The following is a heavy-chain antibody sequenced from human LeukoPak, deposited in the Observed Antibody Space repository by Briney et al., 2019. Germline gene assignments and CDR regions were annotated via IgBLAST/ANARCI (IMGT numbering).Heavy chain of an antibody. CDR1: GGSISSYY. CDR2: IYYSGST. CDR3: ARVRRYSGSYYYLDY. Sequence: SETLSLTCTVSGGSISSYYWSWIRQSPGKGLEWIGYIYYSGSTNYNPSLKSRVTISVDTSKNKFSLKLSSVTAADTAVYYCARVRRYSGSYYYLDYWGQGTLVTVSS. D-gene: IGHD1-26*01. V-gene: IGHV4-59*01. J-gene: IGHJ4*02.